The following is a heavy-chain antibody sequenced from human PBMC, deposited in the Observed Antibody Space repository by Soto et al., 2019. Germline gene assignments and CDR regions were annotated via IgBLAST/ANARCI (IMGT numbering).Heavy chain of an antibody. CDR3: ARAMSRCRGGSCYGDYYGMDV. CDR1: GGSISSGGYY. J-gene: IGHJ6*02. D-gene: IGHD2-15*01. V-gene: IGHV4-31*03. CDR2: IYYSGST. Sequence: SETLSLTCTVSGGSISSGGYYWSWIRQHPGKGLEWIGYIYYSGSTYYNPSLKSRVTISVDTSKNQFSLKLSSVTAADTAVYYCARAMSRCRGGSCYGDYYGMDVWGQGTTVTVSS.